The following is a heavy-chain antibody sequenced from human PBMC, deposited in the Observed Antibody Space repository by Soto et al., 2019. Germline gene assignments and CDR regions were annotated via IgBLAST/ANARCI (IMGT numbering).Heavy chain of an antibody. CDR2: IIPIFGTA. CDR3: XXXXXXXGSTRGY. V-gene: IGHV1-69*12. D-gene: IGHD1-26*01. CDR1: GGTFSSYA. Sequence: QVQLVQSGAEVKKPGSSVKVSCKASGGTFSSYAISWVRQAPGQGLEWMGGIIPIFGTANYAQKFQGRVTITADEXXXXXXXXXXXXXXXXXXVXXXXXXXXXXGSTRGYWGQGTLVTVSS. J-gene: IGHJ4*02.